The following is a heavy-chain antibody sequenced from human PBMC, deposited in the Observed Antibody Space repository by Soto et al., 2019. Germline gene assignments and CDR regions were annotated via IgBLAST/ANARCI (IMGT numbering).Heavy chain of an antibody. CDR2: IDYSGTI. CDR3: ARHVHNQGYEYYFDS. Sequence: QLQLQESGPGLVKPSETLSLTCNASGGSISSTSYAWGWIRQSPGKGLEWIGTIDYSGTIYYNPSIKSRITISGATSKNQISLKLSSVTAADTAVYYCARHVHNQGYEYYFDSWGQGTLVTVSS. CDR1: GGSISSTSYA. D-gene: IGHD3-3*01. V-gene: IGHV4-39*01. J-gene: IGHJ4*02.